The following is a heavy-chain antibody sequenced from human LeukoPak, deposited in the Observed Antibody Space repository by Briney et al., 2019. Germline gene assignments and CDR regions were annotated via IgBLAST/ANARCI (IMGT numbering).Heavy chain of an antibody. Sequence: GGSLRLSCAASGFTFSTSGMHWVRQAPGKGLEWVSSISSGSTYMYYADSVKGRFTISRDNAQNSMYLQMNSLRAEDTAVYYCGRVGGRSKAAKGDAFDIWGQGTMVTVSS. V-gene: IGHV3-21*01. CDR1: GFTFSTSG. CDR2: ISSGSTYM. J-gene: IGHJ3*02. D-gene: IGHD6-6*01. CDR3: GRVGGRSKAAKGDAFDI.